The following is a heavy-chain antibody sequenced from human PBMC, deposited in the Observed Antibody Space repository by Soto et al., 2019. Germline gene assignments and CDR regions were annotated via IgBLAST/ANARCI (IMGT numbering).Heavy chain of an antibody. Sequence: QVQLQESGPGLVKPSETLSLTCTVSGGSISSYYWSWIRQPPGKGLEWIGYIYYSGSTNYNPSLKSRVTISVDTSKNQFALKLRSVTAADTAVYYCARHRPGSGGSCYDYWGQGTLVTVSS. D-gene: IGHD2-15*01. CDR3: ARHRPGSGGSCYDY. J-gene: IGHJ4*02. V-gene: IGHV4-59*08. CDR1: GGSISSYY. CDR2: IYYSGST.